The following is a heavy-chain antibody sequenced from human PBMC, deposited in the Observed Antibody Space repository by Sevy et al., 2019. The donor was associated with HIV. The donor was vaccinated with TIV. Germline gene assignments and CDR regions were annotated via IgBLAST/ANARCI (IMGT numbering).Heavy chain of an antibody. CDR3: ARGGGLSPHHWLDP. CDR1: GGTFSSYG. J-gene: IGHJ5*02. V-gene: IGHV1-69*13. CDR2: IIPIFGSA. Sequence: SVKVSCKASGGTFSSYGITWVRQAPGQGLEWMGEIIPIFGSANYGQTFQGRVTMTADQSTSTAYMELSSLRSDDTAVYCCARGGGLSPHHWLDPWGQGTLVTVSS. D-gene: IGHD3-16*01.